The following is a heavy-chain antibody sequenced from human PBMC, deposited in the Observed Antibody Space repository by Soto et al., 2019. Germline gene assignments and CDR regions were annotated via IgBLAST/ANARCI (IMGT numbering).Heavy chain of an antibody. J-gene: IGHJ4*02. CDR1: GGSISSGGYS. Sequence: QLQLQESGSGLVKPSQTLSLTCAVSGGSISSGGYSWSWIRQPPAKGLEWIGYIYHGESTYYNPSLKSRVTLSVDRPKNQFSLKLSSVTAADTAVYYCARADGGLLDYLGQGTLVTVSS. CDR2: IYHGEST. CDR3: ARADGGLLDY. V-gene: IGHV4-30-2*01.